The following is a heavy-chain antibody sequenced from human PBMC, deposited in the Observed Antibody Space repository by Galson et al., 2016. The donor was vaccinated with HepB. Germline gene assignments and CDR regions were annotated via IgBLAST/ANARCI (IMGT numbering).Heavy chain of an antibody. CDR2: IWYDGRDK. V-gene: IGHV3-33*03. CDR1: GFTFSSSG. CDR3: AKDPSQFCSSVCCQRAYLLH. J-gene: IGHJ1*01. D-gene: IGHD6-19*01. Sequence: SLRLSCAASGFTFSSSGIHWVRQAPGKGLEWVAVIWYDGRDKYYADSVRGRFIISRDNSKNTVFLQMNRLRAEDTAVHYCAKDPSQFCSSVCCQRAYLLHWGQGTLVTVTS.